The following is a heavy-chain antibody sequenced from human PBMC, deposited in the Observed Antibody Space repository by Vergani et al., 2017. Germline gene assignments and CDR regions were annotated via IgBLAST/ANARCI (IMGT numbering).Heavy chain of an antibody. J-gene: IGHJ4*02. CDR1: GYSFTSYW. CDR2: IYPGDSDT. V-gene: IGHV5-51*01. D-gene: IGHD2-2*01. CDR3: ARWASAAPGGKGYFDY. Sequence: EVQLVQSGAEVKKPGESLKISCKGSGYSFTSYWIGWVRQMPGKGLEWMGIIYPGDSDTRYSPSFQGQVTISADKSISTAYLQWSSLKASDTAVYYCARWASAAPGGKGYFDYWGQGTLVTVSS.